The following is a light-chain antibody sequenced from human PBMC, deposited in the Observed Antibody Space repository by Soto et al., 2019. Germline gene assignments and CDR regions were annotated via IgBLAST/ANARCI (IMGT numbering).Light chain of an antibody. J-gene: IGLJ3*02. CDR3: AAWDGSLNGWV. Sequence: QAVVTQAPSASGTPGQRVTISCSGSSSSIGSNTVSWYQQVPGTAPKLLIYSNDQRPSGVPDRFSGSKSGTSASLAIGGLQSEEEADYYCAAWDGSLNGWVFGGGTKLTVL. CDR2: SND. CDR1: SSSIGSNT. V-gene: IGLV1-44*01.